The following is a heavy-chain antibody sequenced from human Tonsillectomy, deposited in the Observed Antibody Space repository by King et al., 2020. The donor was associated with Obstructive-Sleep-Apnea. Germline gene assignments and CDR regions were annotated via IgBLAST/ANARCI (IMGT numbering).Heavy chain of an antibody. D-gene: IGHD1-26*01. CDR1: GFTFSSYS. CDR3: ASLVDSGSSYYYYGMDV. Sequence: VQLVESGGGLVKPGGSLRLSCAASGFTFSSYSMNWVRQAPGKGLEWVSSISSSSSYIYYADSVKGRFTISRDNAKNSLYLQMNSLRAEDTAVYYCASLVDSGSSYYYYGMDVWGQGTTVTVSS. CDR2: ISSSSSYI. J-gene: IGHJ6*02. V-gene: IGHV3-21*01.